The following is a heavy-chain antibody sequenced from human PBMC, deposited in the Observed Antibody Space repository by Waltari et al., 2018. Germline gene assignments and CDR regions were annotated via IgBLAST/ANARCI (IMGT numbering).Heavy chain of an antibody. Sequence: SYAISWVRQAPGQGLEWMGGIIPIFGTANYAQKFQGRVTITTDESTSTAYMELSSLRSEDTAVYYCARVGRDRELYYYYYMDVWGKVTTVTVSS. V-gene: IGHV1-69*05. D-gene: IGHD1-26*01. CDR1: SYA. CDR3: ARVGRDRELYYYYYMDV. J-gene: IGHJ6*03. CDR2: IIPIFGTA.